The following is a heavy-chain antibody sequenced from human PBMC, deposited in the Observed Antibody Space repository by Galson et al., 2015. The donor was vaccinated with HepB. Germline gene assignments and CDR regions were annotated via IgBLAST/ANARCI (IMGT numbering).Heavy chain of an antibody. CDR1: GFTFSSYA. CDR2: ISYDGSNK. V-gene: IGHV3-30*04. D-gene: IGHD2-21*02. J-gene: IGHJ4*01. Sequence: SLRLSCAASGFTFSSYAMHWVRQAPGKGLEWVAVISYDGSNKYYADSVKGRFTISRDNSRNTLYLQMNSLRAEDTAVYYCARNSVVTAIPPEYYFDYWGQGTLVTVSS. CDR3: ARNSVVTAIPPEYYFDY.